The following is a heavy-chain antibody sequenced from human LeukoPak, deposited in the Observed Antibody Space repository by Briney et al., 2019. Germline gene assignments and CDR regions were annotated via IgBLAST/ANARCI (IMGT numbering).Heavy chain of an antibody. V-gene: IGHV3-53*01. Sequence: GGSLRLSCAASGFTVSSNYMSWVRQAPGKGLEWVSVIYSGGSTYYADSVKGRFTISRDNSKNTLYLQMNSLRAEDTAVYYCATESPEGHYCSGGSCYYYYGMDVWGQGTTVTVSS. D-gene: IGHD2-15*01. CDR2: IYSGGST. CDR3: ATESPEGHYCSGGSCYYYYGMDV. J-gene: IGHJ6*02. CDR1: GFTVSSNY.